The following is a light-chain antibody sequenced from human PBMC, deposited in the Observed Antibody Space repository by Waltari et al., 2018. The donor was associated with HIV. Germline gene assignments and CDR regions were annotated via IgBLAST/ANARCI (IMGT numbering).Light chain of an antibody. CDR2: EVT. J-gene: IGLJ2*01. CDR1: TSDVGSYDF. V-gene: IGLV2-14*01. CDR3: SSYANTNTVI. Sequence: QSALTQPASVSGSPGQSITISCSGTTSDVGSYDFVSWYQQHPGKAPRLMIHEVTKRASGTSTRSSGSKSGKTAYLTISGLQSEDEGVYYCSSYANTNTVIFGGGTKLTVL.